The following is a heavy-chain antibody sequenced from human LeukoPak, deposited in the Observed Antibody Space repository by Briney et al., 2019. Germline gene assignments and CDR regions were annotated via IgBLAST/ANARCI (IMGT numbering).Heavy chain of an antibody. CDR1: GYSFTSYW. Sequence: GESLVISCQGSGYSFTSYWISWVRPMPGKGLEWMGRIDPSDSYTNYSPSFQGHVTISADKSISTAYLQWSSLKASDTAMYYCARRADWNYEDYWGQGTLVTVSS. D-gene: IGHD1-7*01. CDR3: ARRADWNYEDY. V-gene: IGHV5-10-1*01. CDR2: IDPSDSYT. J-gene: IGHJ4*02.